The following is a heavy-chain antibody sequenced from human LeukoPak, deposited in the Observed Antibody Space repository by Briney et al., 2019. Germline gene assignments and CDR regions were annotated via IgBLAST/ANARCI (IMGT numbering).Heavy chain of an antibody. CDR1: GFTFSSYA. D-gene: IGHD4-17*01. J-gene: IGHJ4*02. CDR2: ISSSSSYI. CDR3: AEGSNYGDSSF. V-gene: IGHV3-21*01. Sequence: PGGSLRLSCAASGFTFSSYAMSWVRQAPGKGLEWVSSISSSSSYIYYADSVKGRFTISRDNAKNSLFLQMTSLRAEDTAMYYCAEGSNYGDSSFWGQGTLVTVSS.